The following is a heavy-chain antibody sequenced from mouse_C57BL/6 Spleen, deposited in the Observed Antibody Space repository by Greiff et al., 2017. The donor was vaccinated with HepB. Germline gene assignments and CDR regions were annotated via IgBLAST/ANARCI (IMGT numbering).Heavy chain of an antibody. Sequence: EVHLVESGGGLVKPGGSLKLSCAASGFTFSSYTMSWVRQTPEKRLEWVATISGGGGNTYYPDSVKGRFTISRDNAKNTLYLQMSSLRSEDTALYYCARHEDYGSTGYFDYWGQGTTLTVSS. CDR1: GFTFSSYT. J-gene: IGHJ2*01. CDR2: ISGGGGNT. V-gene: IGHV5-9*01. CDR3: ARHEDYGSTGYFDY. D-gene: IGHD1-1*01.